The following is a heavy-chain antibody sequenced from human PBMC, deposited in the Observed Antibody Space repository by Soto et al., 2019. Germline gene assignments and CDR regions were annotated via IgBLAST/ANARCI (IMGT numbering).Heavy chain of an antibody. CDR1: GYTFTCYG. CDR2: ISAYNGNT. J-gene: IGHJ6*02. Sequence: ASVKVSCKASGYTFTCYGICWVRQAPGQGLEWMGWISAYNGNTNYAQKLQGRVTMTTDTSTSTAYMELRSLRSDDTAVYYCARDRIYSYGPHYYYGMAVRGQGTTVTVSS. D-gene: IGHD5-18*01. CDR3: ARDRIYSYGPHYYYGMAV. V-gene: IGHV1-18*01.